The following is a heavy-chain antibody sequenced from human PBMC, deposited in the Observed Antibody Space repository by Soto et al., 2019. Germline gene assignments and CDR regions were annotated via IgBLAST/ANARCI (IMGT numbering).Heavy chain of an antibody. CDR2: ISWNSGTI. Sequence: EVQLVESGGGLVQPGGSLRLSCAVSGFIFDDYAMHWIRQGPGKGLEWVSGISWNSGTIGYADSVKGRFTISRDNAKNFLYLQMNSLRPEDTALYYCANVGAMDVWGRGTTVTVSS. CDR3: ANVGAMDV. V-gene: IGHV3-9*01. J-gene: IGHJ6*02. CDR1: GFIFDDYA.